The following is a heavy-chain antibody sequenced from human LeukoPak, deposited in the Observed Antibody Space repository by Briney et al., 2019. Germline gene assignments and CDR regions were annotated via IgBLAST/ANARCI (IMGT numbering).Heavy chain of an antibody. CDR2: IHYSGRA. CDR3: VRLGVDYDMDV. CDR1: GGSISGYY. V-gene: IGHV4-59*01. D-gene: IGHD3-16*01. J-gene: IGHJ6*02. Sequence: PSETLSLTCSVSGGSISGYYWTWVRQPPGKGLEWIGQIHYSGRADYNPSLKSRITMSVDTSRNQISLKLSSVTAVDTAIYYCVRLGVDYDMDVWGQGTTVTVFS.